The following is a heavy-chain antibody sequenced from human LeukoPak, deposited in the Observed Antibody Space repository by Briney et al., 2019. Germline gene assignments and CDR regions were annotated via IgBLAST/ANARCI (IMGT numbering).Heavy chain of an antibody. D-gene: IGHD1-26*01. J-gene: IGHJ4*02. CDR3: ARGGSYFDY. CDR2: ISSSSNYI. V-gene: IGHV3-21*01. Sequence: GGSLRLSCAASGFTFSSYNMNWVRQAPGKGLEWVASISSSSNYIYYVDSVRGRFTNSRDNAKNSLYLQMNSLRAEDTAGEYCARGGSYFDYWGQGTLVTVSS. CDR1: GFTFSSYN.